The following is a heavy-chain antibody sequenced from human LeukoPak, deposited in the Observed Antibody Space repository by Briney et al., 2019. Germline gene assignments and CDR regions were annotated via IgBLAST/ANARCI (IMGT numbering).Heavy chain of an antibody. V-gene: IGHV4-34*01. CDR2: INHSGST. Sequence: SETLSLTCAVFGGSFSAYYWSWIRQPPGKGLEWIGEINHSGSTNYNPSLKSRVTISVDKAKNQFSLKLSSVTAADTAVYYCALGDRAFDIWGQGTMVTVSS. CDR1: GGSFSAYY. CDR3: ALGDRAFDI. J-gene: IGHJ3*02. D-gene: IGHD3-16*01.